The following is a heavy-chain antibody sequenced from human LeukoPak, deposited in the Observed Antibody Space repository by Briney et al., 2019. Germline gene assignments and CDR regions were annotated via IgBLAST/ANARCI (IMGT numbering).Heavy chain of an antibody. J-gene: IGHJ4*02. CDR1: GFTFSSYA. V-gene: IGHV3-23*01. Sequence: GGSLRLSCAASGFTFSSYAMSWVRQAPGKGLEWVSAISGSGGSTYYADSVKGRFTISRDNSKNTLYLQMNSLRAEDTAVYYCAKDQSGSGGSRGVSDYWGQGTLVTVPS. CDR3: AKDQSGSGGSRGVSDY. CDR2: ISGSGGST. D-gene: IGHD2-15*01.